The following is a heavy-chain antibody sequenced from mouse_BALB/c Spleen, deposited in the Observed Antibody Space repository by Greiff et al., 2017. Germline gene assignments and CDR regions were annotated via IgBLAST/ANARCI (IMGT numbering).Heavy chain of an antibody. J-gene: IGHJ1*01. CDR2: IDPANGNT. Sequence: LQQSGAELVKPGASVKLSCTASGFNIKDTYMHWVKQRPEQGLEWIGRIDPANGNTKYDPKFQGKATITADTSSNTAYLQLSSLTSEDTAVYYCARDDGYYGYFDVWGAGTTVTVSS. CDR1: GFNIKDTY. V-gene: IGHV14-3*02. D-gene: IGHD2-3*01. CDR3: ARDDGYYGYFDV.